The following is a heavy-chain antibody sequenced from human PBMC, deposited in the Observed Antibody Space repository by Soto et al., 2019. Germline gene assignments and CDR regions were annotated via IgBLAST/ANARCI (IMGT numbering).Heavy chain of an antibody. CDR1: GFTFSSYS. CDR3: ARDTRRQSEYSSPVFDY. Sequence: PGGSLRLSCAASGFTFSSYSMNWVRQAPGKGLEWVSSISSSSSYIYYADSVKGRFTISRDNAKNSLYLQMNSLRAEDTAVYYCARDTRRQSEYSSPVFDYWGQGTLVTVSS. J-gene: IGHJ4*02. D-gene: IGHD6-6*01. CDR2: ISSSSSYI. V-gene: IGHV3-21*01.